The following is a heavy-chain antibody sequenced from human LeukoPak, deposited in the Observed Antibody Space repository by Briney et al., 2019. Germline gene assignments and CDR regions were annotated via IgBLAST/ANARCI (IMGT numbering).Heavy chain of an antibody. J-gene: IGHJ3*02. CDR3: ARGPAGTGAFDI. Sequence: SQTLSLTCAISGDSASSNSAAWNWIRQSPSRGLEWLGRTYYRSKWYNEYAVSVKSRITINPDTSKNQFSLQLNSVTPGDTAVYYCARGPAGTGAFDIWGQGTMVTVSS. V-gene: IGHV6-1*01. CDR1: GDSASSNSAA. CDR2: TYYRSKWYN. D-gene: IGHD6-13*01.